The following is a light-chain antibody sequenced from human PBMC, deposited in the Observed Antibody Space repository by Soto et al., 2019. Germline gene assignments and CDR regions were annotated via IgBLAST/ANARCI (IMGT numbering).Light chain of an antibody. V-gene: IGLV2-11*01. J-gene: IGLJ2*01. CDR1: SSDLGGYNY. Sequence: QSALTQPRSVSGSPGQSVSISGTGTSSDLGGYNYVSWYQQDPGKAPKLMIYDVNMRPSGVPDRFSGSKSGNTASLTISGLQAEDEADYYCCSYAGSYTLVFGGGTKLTVL. CDR3: CSYAGSYTLV. CDR2: DVN.